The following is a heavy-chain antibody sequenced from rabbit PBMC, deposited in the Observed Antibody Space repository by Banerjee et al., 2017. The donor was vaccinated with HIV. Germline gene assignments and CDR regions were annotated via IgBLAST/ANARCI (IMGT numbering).Heavy chain of an antibody. J-gene: IGHJ4*01. CDR3: ARDLAGVIGWNFNL. V-gene: IGHV1S45*01. Sequence: RPGGSLTLTCKASGLDFGSSYWICWVRQAPGKGLEWIGCIYTGSSGNTYYANWARGRFTISITSNTVDLKMTSLTAADTATYFCARDLAGVIGWNFNLWGQGTLVTVS. CDR2: IYTGSSGNT. CDR1: GLDFGSSYW. D-gene: IGHD4-1*01.